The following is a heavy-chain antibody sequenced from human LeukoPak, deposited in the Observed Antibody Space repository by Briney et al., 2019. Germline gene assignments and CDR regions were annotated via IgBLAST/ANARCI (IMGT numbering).Heavy chain of an antibody. CDR1: GYTFTSYA. CDR2: INAGNGNT. CDR3: ARGALNYYDSSGYYGFDYFDY. J-gene: IGHJ4*02. Sequence: ASVKVSCKASGYTFTSYAMHWVRQAPGQRLEWMGWINAGNGNTKYSQEFQGRVTITRDTSASTAYMELSSLRSEDMAVYYCARGALNYYDSSGYYGFDYFDYWGQGTLVTVSS. D-gene: IGHD3-22*01. V-gene: IGHV1-3*03.